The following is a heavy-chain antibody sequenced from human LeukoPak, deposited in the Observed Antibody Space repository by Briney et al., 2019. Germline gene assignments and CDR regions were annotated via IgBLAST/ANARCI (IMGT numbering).Heavy chain of an antibody. CDR3: AKRSASEYYFDY. V-gene: IGHV3-30*18. Sequence: PGGSLRLSCAASGFTFSTFVMHWGRQAPGKGLEWVASISSDGNNQYYVDSVKGRFTISRDSSKNTLYLQMSSLRPEDTAIYYCAKRSASEYYFDYWGQGALVTVSS. D-gene: IGHD2-21*01. J-gene: IGHJ4*02. CDR2: ISSDGNNQ. CDR1: GFTFSTFV.